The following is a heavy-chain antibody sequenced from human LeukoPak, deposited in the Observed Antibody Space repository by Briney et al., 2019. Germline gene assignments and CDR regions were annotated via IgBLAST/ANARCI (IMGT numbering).Heavy chain of an antibody. V-gene: IGHV4-31*03. CDR2: IYYSGST. CDR3: ARAPGVAEVGRLDL. Sequence: SETLSLTCTVSGGSISSGGYYWSWIRQHPGKGLEWIGYIYYSGSTYYNPSLKSRVTISVDTSKNQFSLKLSSVTAADTAVYYCARAPGVAEVGRLDLWGRGTLVTVSS. J-gene: IGHJ2*01. D-gene: IGHD7-27*01. CDR1: GGSISSGGYY.